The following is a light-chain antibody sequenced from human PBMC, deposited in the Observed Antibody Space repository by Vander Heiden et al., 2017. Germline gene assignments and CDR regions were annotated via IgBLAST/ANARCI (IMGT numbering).Light chain of an antibody. CDR1: NSGSNS. CDR2: DVS. J-gene: IGLJ2*01. CDR3: QVWDRSSDHPI. V-gene: IGLV3-21*02. Sequence: SYVLTQPPSVSAAPGPTATTTCGGNNSGSNSVYWYQQKPGQAAVPVVDDVSDRRTGIPERFAGSNSGNTATLTIRRVEAGEEADYYCQVWDRSSDHPIFGGGTKLTVL.